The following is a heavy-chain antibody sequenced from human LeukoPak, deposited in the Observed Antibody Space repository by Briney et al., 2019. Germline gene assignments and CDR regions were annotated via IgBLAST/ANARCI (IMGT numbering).Heavy chain of an antibody. Sequence: PGGSLRLSCAASGFTVSTFAWHWVRQPPGKGLEWVAFMGTDEADIHYADSVRGRFIISRDNSRNTLSLDMSSLRVGDTAVYYCAKEPPGGWSIDLCGRGTLVSVSS. J-gene: IGHJ2*01. CDR2: MGTDEADI. V-gene: IGHV3-30*02. CDR3: AKEPPGGWSIDL. D-gene: IGHD3-16*01. CDR1: GFTVSTFA.